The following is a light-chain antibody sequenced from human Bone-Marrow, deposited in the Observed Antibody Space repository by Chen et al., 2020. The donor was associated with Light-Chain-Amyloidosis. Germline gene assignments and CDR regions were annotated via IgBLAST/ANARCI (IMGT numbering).Light chain of an antibody. CDR1: QDISSS. Sequence: DIQMTQSPSSLSASVGDRVTITCQASQDISSSLNWYQQKQGEAPKLLISDTSILETGVPSRFRGSGSGTHFTFTISSLQSEDFATYYCQQCDNIPYTFGQGTKLEIK. J-gene: IGKJ2*01. CDR2: DTS. V-gene: IGKV1-33*01. CDR3: QQCDNIPYT.